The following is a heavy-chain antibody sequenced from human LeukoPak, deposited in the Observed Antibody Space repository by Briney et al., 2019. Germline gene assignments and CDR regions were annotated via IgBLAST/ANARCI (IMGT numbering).Heavy chain of an antibody. D-gene: IGHD3-3*01. CDR1: GFTFSSYD. V-gene: IGHV3-23*01. CDR3: ASVLWSENAEYFQH. Sequence: GGSLRLSCAASGFTFSSYDMSWVRQAPGKGLEWVLALSGSGGTTYADAVKGRFTISRDNSKNTLYLQMNSLRAEDTAVYYCASVLWSENAEYFQHWGQGTLVTVSS. J-gene: IGHJ1*01. CDR2: LSGSGGTT.